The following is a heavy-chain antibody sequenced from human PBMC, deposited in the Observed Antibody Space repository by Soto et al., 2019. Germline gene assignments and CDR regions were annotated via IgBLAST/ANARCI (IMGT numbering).Heavy chain of an antibody. V-gene: IGHV3-74*01. CDR2: INTDGSGT. J-gene: IGHJ5*02. D-gene: IGHD6-6*01. CDR1: GFTFSSDW. CDR3: ARFRPGPNHYFDT. Sequence: GGSLRLSCAASGFTFSSDWMHWVRQAPGKGLVWVSRINTDGSGTTYADSVKGRFTISRDNAKNMVYLQMNSLRAEDTAVYYCARFRPGPNHYFDTWGLGNMVTVSS.